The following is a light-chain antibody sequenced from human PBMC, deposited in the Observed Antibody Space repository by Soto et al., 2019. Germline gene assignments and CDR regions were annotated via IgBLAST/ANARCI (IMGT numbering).Light chain of an antibody. CDR1: SNDVGGYNY. CDR2: DVS. V-gene: IGLV2-11*01. Sequence: ALTQPRSVSGAPGQSVTMSCTGTSNDVGGYNYVSWYQQHPGKAPKLMIYDVSKRPSGVPDRFSGSKSGNTASLTISGLQAEDEADYYCCSYAGSVYVFGTGTKVTVL. CDR3: CSYAGSVYV. J-gene: IGLJ1*01.